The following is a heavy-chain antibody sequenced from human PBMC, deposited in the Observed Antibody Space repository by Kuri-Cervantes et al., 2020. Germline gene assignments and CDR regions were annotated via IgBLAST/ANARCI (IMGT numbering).Heavy chain of an antibody. CDR2: ISAYNGNT. Sequence: ASVKVSCKASGYTFTSYGISWVRQAPGQGLEWMGWISAYNGNTNYAQKLQGRVTMTTDTSTSTAYMELRSLRSDDTAVYYCARDHGDGYTLYYNGMDVWGQGTTVTVSS. D-gene: IGHD3-16*01. J-gene: IGHJ6*02. CDR1: GYTFTSYG. V-gene: IGHV1-18*01. CDR3: ARDHGDGYTLYYNGMDV.